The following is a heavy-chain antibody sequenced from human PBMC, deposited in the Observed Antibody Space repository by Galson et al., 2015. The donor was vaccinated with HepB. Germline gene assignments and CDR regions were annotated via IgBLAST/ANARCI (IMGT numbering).Heavy chain of an antibody. CDR3: AREAFEELGGVVWDY. CDR1: GGTFSSYT. CDR2: IIPILGIA. V-gene: IGHV1-69*04. Sequence: SVKVSCKASGGTFSSYTISWVRQAPGQGFEWMGRIIPILGIANYAQKFQGRVTITADKSTSTAYMELSSLRSEDTAVYYCAREAFEELGGVVWDYWGQGTLVTVSS. J-gene: IGHJ4*02. D-gene: IGHD3-16*01.